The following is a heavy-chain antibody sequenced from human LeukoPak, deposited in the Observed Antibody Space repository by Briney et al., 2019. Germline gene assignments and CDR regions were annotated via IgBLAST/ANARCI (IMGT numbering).Heavy chain of an antibody. V-gene: IGHV3-66*01. Sequence: GGSLRLSCAASGFTVSSNYMSWVRQAPGKGLEWVSVIYSGGSTYYADSVKGRFTISRDNSKNTLYLQMNSLRVEDTAVYYCTRDLMDYDVSTGLHHYYMDVWGQGTTVTVSS. D-gene: IGHD3-9*01. J-gene: IGHJ6*02. CDR3: TRDLMDYDVSTGLHHYYMDV. CDR2: IYSGGST. CDR1: GFTVSSNY.